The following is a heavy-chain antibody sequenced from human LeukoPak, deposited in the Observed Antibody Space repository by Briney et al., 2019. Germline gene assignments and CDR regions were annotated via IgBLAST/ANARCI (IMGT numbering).Heavy chain of an antibody. J-gene: IGHJ4*02. CDR1: GFTFSGSA. CDR2: IRSKANSYAT. Sequence: GGSLRLSCAASGFTFSGSAMHWVRQASGKGLEWVGRIRSKANSYATAYAASVKGRFTISRDDSKNTAYLQMNSLKTEDTAVYYCTSLCGGDCYSSYWGQGTLVTVSS. D-gene: IGHD2-21*02. CDR3: TSLCGGDCYSSY. V-gene: IGHV3-73*01.